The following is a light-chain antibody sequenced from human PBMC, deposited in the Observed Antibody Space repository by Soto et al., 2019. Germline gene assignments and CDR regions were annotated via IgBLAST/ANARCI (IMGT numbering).Light chain of an antibody. CDR3: QQYGSSRET. CDR2: GAS. J-gene: IGKJ2*01. Sequence: EIVLTQSPVTLSLSPGERATLSCRASQSVAGNSLAWYRHKPGQAPKLVIYGASSRSAGVPDRFVGSGSGTDFTLTISRLEPEDFAVYYCQQYGSSRETFGQGTKLEIK. V-gene: IGKV3-20*01. CDR1: QSVAGNS.